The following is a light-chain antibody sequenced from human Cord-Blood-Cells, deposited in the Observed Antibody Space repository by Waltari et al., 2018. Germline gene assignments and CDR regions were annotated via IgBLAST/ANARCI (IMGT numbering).Light chain of an antibody. CDR3: QQYYSTPGT. CDR1: QSVLYSSNNKNY. CDR2: WAS. Sequence: DIVMTQSPDSLAVSLGERATINCKSSQSVLYSSNNKNYLAWYQQKPGQPPKLLIYWASTRESGVPDRFSGSGSGTDFTLTISSLQAEDVAVYYCQQYYSTPGTFGQGP. J-gene: IGKJ1*01. V-gene: IGKV4-1*01.